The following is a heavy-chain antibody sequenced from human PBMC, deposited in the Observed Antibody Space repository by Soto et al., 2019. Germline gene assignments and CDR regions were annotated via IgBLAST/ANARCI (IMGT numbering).Heavy chain of an antibody. CDR3: ARYPRPYNWIDL. J-gene: IGHJ5*02. CDR1: GGALTSYR. V-gene: IGHV1-69*01. D-gene: IGHD1-1*01. CDR2: IDPMFDTS. Sequence: QVRLEQSGAEVKKPGSSVRVSCQASGGALTSYRIHWVRQAPGQGLEWMGVIDPMFDTSNLAEKFKARVTFTADASTKTVYMDLTSLRSDDTAVYFCARYPRPYNWIDLWGQGTLLTVSS.